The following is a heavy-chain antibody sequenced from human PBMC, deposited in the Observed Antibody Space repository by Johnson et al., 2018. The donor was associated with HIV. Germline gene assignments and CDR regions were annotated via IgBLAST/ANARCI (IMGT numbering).Heavy chain of an antibody. Sequence: VQLVESGGGVVQPGRSLRLSCAASGFTFSNAWMSWVRQAPGKGLEWVGRIKSKTAGGTTDYAAPVTGRFTISRDDSKNTLYLQMNSLKTEDTAVYYCTTDLRVTTSLRAFDIWGQGTMVTVSS. D-gene: IGHD2-21*02. CDR3: TTDLRVTTSLRAFDI. J-gene: IGHJ3*02. V-gene: IGHV3-15*01. CDR2: IKSKTAGGTT. CDR1: GFTFSNAW.